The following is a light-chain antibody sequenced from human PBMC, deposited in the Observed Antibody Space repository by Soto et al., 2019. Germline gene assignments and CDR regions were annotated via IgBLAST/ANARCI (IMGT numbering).Light chain of an antibody. CDR3: QSYDNNNRV. CDR2: EYK. V-gene: IGLV6-57*04. Sequence: LTQPHSVSESPGKTVTFSCTRSSGSIASTYVQWYQQRPGSAPTTVIYEYKERPSGVPDRFSGSIDSSSNSASLTISGLKTEDEADYYCQSYDNNNRVFGGGTKLTVL. CDR1: SGSIASTY. J-gene: IGLJ3*02.